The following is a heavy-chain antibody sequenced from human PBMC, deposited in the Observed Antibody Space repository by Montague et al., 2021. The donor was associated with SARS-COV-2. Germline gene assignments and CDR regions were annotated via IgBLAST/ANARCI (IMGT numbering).Heavy chain of an antibody. CDR2: ISGSGGST. CDR1: GFTFSSYW. D-gene: IGHD2-15*01. J-gene: IGHJ5*02. CDR3: ANGGYCSDGSCDNWFDT. Sequence: SLRLSCSASGFTFSSYWMHWVRQAPGKGLEWVSAISGSGGSTYYADSVQGLFTTSRDNSKNTLYLQMNSLRAEDTALYYCANGGYCSDGSCDNWFDTWGQGNLVTVAT. V-gene: IGHV3-23*01.